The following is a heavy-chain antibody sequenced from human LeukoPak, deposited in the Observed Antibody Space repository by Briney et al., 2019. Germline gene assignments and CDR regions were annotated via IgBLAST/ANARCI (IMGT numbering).Heavy chain of an antibody. J-gene: IGHJ5*02. CDR3: ARGPLTMTRGFDP. CDR2: IYTSGST. CDR1: GGSINIYY. V-gene: IGHV4-4*07. D-gene: IGHD4-17*01. Sequence: SETLSLTCPVSGGSINIYYWSWIRQPAGKGLEWIGRIYTSGSTNYNPSLKTRVTMSVDTSKNQFSLKLSSVTAADTAVYYCARGPLTMTRGFDPWGQGTLVTVSS.